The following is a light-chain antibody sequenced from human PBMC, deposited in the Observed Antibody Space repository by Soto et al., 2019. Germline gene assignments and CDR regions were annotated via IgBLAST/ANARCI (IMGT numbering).Light chain of an antibody. V-gene: IGKV3-15*01. CDR2: GAS. Sequence: EILMTQSPATLSVSPGERATLSCRASQSVTSNLAWYQQKPGQAPRLLIYGASTRSTGSPARFSGSGSGTEFTLTISSLQSEDFAVYYCQQYNNWLGTFGQGTKLEIK. J-gene: IGKJ2*01. CDR1: QSVTSN. CDR3: QQYNNWLGT.